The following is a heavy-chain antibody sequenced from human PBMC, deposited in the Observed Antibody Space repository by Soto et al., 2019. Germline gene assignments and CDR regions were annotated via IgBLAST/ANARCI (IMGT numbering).Heavy chain of an antibody. D-gene: IGHD2-15*01. V-gene: IGHV3-30*18. CDR2: ISYDGSNK. J-gene: IGHJ4*02. CDR3: AKERGADCSGGSCYFNY. Sequence: GGSLRLSCAASGFTFSSYGMHWVRQAPGKGLEWVAVISYDGSNKYYADSVKGRFTISRDNSKNTLYLQMNSLRAEDTAVYYCAKERGADCSGGSCYFNYWGQGTLVTVSS. CDR1: GFTFSSYG.